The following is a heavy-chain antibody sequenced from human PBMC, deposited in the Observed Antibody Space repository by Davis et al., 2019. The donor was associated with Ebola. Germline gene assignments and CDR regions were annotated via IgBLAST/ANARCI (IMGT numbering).Heavy chain of an antibody. D-gene: IGHD3-22*01. V-gene: IGHV1-69*04. CDR2: IIPILGIA. Sequence: SVKVSCKASGGTFSSYTISWVRQAPGQGLEWMGRIIPILGIANYAQKFQGRVTITADKSTSTAYMELSSLRSEDTAVYYCARDYYDSSGYWVYYYGMDVWGQGTTVTVSS. CDR3: ARDYYDSSGYWVYYYGMDV. CDR1: GGTFSSYT. J-gene: IGHJ6*02.